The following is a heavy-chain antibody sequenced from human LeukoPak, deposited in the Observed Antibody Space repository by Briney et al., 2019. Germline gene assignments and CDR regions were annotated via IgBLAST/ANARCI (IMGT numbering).Heavy chain of an antibody. V-gene: IGHV4-34*01. CDR3: ARVAPRATPDY. Sequence: SETLSLTCAVYGGSFSGYYWSWIRQPPGKGLEWIGEINHSGSTNYNPSLKSRVTISVDTSKNQFSLKLSSVTAADTAVYYCARVAPRATPDYWGQGTLVTVSS. CDR2: INHSGST. J-gene: IGHJ4*02. CDR1: GGSFSGYY. D-gene: IGHD5-12*01.